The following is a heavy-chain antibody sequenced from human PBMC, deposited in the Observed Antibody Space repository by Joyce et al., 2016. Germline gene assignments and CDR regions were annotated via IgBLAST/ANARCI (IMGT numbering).Heavy chain of an antibody. D-gene: IGHD1-26*01. CDR1: GDSVSSNSSA. CDR3: ARGVTGVFYRYQMDV. V-gene: IGHV6-1*01. Sequence: QVQLQQSGPGLVKPSQTLSLTCAISGDSVSSNSSAWNWIRLSPSRGLEWLGRTYYRLKWYKEYAESVKSRISINPDTSKNQFSLQLDSVIPEDTAVYYCARGVTGVFYRYQMDVWGQGTTVTVS. CDR2: TYYRLKWYK. J-gene: IGHJ6*02.